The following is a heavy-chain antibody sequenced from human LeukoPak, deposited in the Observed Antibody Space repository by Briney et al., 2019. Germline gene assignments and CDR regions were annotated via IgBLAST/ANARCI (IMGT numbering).Heavy chain of an antibody. CDR3: ARDAEDC. CDR2: ISYDGSNK. V-gene: IGHV3-30*04. CDR1: GFTFSSYA. Sequence: GGSLRLSCAASGFTFSSYAMHWVRQAPGKGLEWVAVISYDGSNKYYADSVKGRFTISRDNSKNTLYLQMNSLRAEDTAVYYCARDAEDCWGQGTLVTVSS. J-gene: IGHJ4*02.